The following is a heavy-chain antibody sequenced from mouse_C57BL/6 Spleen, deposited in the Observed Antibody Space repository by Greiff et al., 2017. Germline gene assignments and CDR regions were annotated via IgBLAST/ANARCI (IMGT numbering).Heavy chain of an antibody. V-gene: IGHV14-4*01. CDR3: TKAGYFDY. Sequence: EVQVVESGAELVRPGASVKLSCTASGFNIKDDYMHWVKQRPEQGLEWIGWIDPENGDTEYASKFQGKATITADTSSNTAYLQLSSLTSEDTAVYYCTKAGYFDYWGQGTTLTVSS. CDR1: GFNIKDDY. J-gene: IGHJ2*01. CDR2: IDPENGDT.